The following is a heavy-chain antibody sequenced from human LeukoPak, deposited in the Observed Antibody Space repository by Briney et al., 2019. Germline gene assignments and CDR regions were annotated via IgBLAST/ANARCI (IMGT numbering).Heavy chain of an antibody. J-gene: IGHJ4*02. CDR3: ARHKRGRAGATFDY. V-gene: IGHV4-59*08. CDR2: IYYSGNA. D-gene: IGHD1-26*01. Sequence: SETLSLTCTVSGGSISNYYWSWIRQPPGKGMEWIGFIYYSGNADYNPSLKSRVTISVDTSKNQFSLNLSSVTAPDTAVYYCARHKRGRAGATFDYWGQGTLVTVSS. CDR1: GGSISNYY.